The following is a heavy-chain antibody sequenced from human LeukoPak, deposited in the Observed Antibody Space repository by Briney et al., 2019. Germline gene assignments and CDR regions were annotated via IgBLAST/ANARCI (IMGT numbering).Heavy chain of an antibody. CDR3: AKEYYDFWSGYPHDY. V-gene: IGHV3-23*01. D-gene: IGHD3-3*01. CDR1: GFSFSTFG. J-gene: IGHJ4*02. Sequence: GGTLRLSCAASGFSFSTFGMSWVRQAPGKGLEWISSFRGNGGSTYYAESVRGRFTISRDKSKNTLYLQMNSLRAEDTAVYYCAKEYYDFWSGYPHDYWGQGTLVTVSS. CDR2: FRGNGGST.